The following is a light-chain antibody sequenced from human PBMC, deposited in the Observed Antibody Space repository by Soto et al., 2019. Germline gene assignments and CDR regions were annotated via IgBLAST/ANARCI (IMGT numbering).Light chain of an antibody. CDR2: DAS. V-gene: IGKV3-11*01. CDR3: QQRIDWPVT. Sequence: EIALTQSPATLSLSPGERATLSCRASPSVGNYLAWYQQKPGQAPRLLIYDASNRAPGIPARFSGSGSGTDFTLTISSLEPEDFAVYYCQQRIDWPVTFGQGTRLEIK. CDR1: PSVGNY. J-gene: IGKJ5*01.